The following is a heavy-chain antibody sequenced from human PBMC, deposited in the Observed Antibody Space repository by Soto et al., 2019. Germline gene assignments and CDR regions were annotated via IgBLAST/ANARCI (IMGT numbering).Heavy chain of an antibody. J-gene: IGHJ6*02. Sequence: QVQLQESGPGLVKPSQTLSLTCTVSGGSINSDDSSWSWLRHPPGRGLEWIGYIYDSESTYYNPFLKSRVTISVATSKNQFYRKLNAVTAADTAVYYCDRDRHTEIVAMLAYNGIDVWGQGTTVIVTS. CDR1: GGSINSDDSS. D-gene: IGHD5-12*01. CDR3: DRDRHTEIVAMLAYNGIDV. CDR2: IYDSEST. V-gene: IGHV4-30-4*01.